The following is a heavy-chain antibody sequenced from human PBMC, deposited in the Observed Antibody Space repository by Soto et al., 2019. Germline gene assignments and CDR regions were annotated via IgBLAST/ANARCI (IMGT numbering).Heavy chain of an antibody. CDR3: AMRVVGATYGYGDAFDI. V-gene: IGHV3-20*04. D-gene: IGHD1-26*01. J-gene: IGHJ3*02. Sequence: EVQLVESGGGVVRPGGSLRLSCAASGFTFDDYGMSWVRQAPGKGLEWVSGINWNGGSTGYADSVKGRFTISRDNAKNSLYLQMNSLRAEDTALYYCAMRVVGATYGYGDAFDIWGQGTMVTVSS. CDR2: INWNGGST. CDR1: GFTFDDYG.